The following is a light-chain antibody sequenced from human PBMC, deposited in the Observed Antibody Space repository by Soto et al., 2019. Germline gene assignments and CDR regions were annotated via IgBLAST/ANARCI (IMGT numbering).Light chain of an antibody. V-gene: IGKV3-15*01. CDR3: QQYNGWPIT. CDR1: QSVGNN. Sequence: EIVMTQSPGTLSVSPVERVTLSCTASQSVGNNLAWHQQKPGQAPRLLIYGASTRATGFPARFSGSGSGTEFNLTISSLQSEDFAVYYCQQYNGWPITFGQGTRLEIK. CDR2: GAS. J-gene: IGKJ5*01.